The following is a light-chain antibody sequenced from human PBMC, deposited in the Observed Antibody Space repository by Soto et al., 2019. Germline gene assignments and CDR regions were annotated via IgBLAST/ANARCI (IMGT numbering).Light chain of an antibody. CDR1: SSNVGAGHD. V-gene: IGLV1-40*01. Sequence: QLVLTQPPSVSGAPGQRVIISGTGSSSNVGAGHDVHWYQHLPGTAPKLLIYGNNNRPSGVPDRFSGSKSGTSASLAITGLQAEDEADYYCQSYDTSLSPVVFGGGTKLTVL. J-gene: IGLJ2*01. CDR2: GNN. CDR3: QSYDTSLSPVV.